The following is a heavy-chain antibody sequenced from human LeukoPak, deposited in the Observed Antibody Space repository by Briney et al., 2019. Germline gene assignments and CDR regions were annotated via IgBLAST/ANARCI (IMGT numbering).Heavy chain of an antibody. CDR3: ATERSRGLAL. D-gene: IGHD2-2*01. J-gene: IGHJ5*02. CDR2: MYTSGSA. Sequence: SETLSLTCTVPGDSTSGYYWSWIRQPAGKGLEWIGRMYTSGSANYNPSLKSRVTMSLDTSKKLFSLQMSSVTAADTVIYYCATERSRGLALWGQGALVIVSS. V-gene: IGHV4-4*07. CDR1: GDSTSGYY.